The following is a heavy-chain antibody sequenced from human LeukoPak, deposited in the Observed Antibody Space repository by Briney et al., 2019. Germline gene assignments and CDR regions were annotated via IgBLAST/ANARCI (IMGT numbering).Heavy chain of an antibody. CDR2: IYYSGRT. CDR3: ARLGYDFWGGFEGSVNWFDP. Sequence: SETLSLTCTVSGASISRYYWSWIRQPPGKGLEWVGYIYYSGRTNYSPSLKSRVTTSVDTSNNEFSLKLSFVTAEDTAVYYCARLGYDFWGGFEGSVNWFDPWGQGTLVTVSS. J-gene: IGHJ5*02. CDR1: GASISRYY. V-gene: IGHV4-59*08. D-gene: IGHD3-3*01.